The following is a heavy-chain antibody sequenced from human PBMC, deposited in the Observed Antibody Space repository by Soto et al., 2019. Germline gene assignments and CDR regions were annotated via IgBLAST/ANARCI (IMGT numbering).Heavy chain of an antibody. CDR3: AREGNLGRWLQPLDF. Sequence: ETLSLTCTVSGDSISAYSWSWVRQPPGKGLEWIGNIHYNGNTKYNPSLKSRVTMSVDTSKNQFSLTLISVTAADTAKYFCAREGNLGRWLQPLDFWGQGALVT. CDR1: GDSISAYS. V-gene: IGHV4-59*01. D-gene: IGHD5-12*01. J-gene: IGHJ4*02. CDR2: IHYNGNT.